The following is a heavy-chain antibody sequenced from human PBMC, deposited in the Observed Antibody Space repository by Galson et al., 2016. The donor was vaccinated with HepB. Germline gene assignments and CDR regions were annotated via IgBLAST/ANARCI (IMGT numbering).Heavy chain of an antibody. D-gene: IGHD5-12*01. CDR2: IYYVGNT. V-gene: IGHV4-39*01. J-gene: IGHJ5*02. CDR3: ARHERLLSWFDP. CDR1: GGSISSNSYY. Sequence: SETLSLTCTVSGGSISSNSYYWGWIRQPPGKGLEWIGSIYYVGNTYYNPSLKSRVIISIATSNNRVSLKLRSVTAADTAVYYCARHERLLSWFDPWGQGSLVTVSS.